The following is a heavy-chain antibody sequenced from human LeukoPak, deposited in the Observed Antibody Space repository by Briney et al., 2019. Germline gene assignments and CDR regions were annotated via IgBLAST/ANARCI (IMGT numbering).Heavy chain of an antibody. CDR2: IKQDGSEK. CDR3: ARYYYDSSGYFDY. Sequence: GGSLRLSCAASGIIFGNFWMSWVRQAPGKGLEWVANIKQDGSEKYYVDSVKGRFTISRDNAKNSLYLQMNSLRAEDTAVYYCARYYYDSSGYFDYWGQGTLVTVSS. D-gene: IGHD3-22*01. J-gene: IGHJ4*02. V-gene: IGHV3-7*01. CDR1: GIIFGNFW.